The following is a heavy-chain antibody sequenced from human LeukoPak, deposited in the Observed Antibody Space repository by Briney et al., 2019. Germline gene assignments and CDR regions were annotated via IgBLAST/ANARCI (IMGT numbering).Heavy chain of an antibody. J-gene: IGHJ6*02. Sequence: GGSLRLSCAASGFTVSSNYMSWVRQAPGKGLEWVSVIYSGGNTYYADSVKGRFTISRHNSKNTLYLQMNSLRAEDTAVYYCASRGPPLMDVWGQGTTVTVSS. CDR1: GFTVSSNY. V-gene: IGHV3-53*04. D-gene: IGHD3-10*01. CDR2: IYSGGNT. CDR3: ASRGPPLMDV.